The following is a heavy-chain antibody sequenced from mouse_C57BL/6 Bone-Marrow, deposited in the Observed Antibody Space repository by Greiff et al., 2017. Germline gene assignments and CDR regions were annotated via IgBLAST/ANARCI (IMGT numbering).Heavy chain of an antibody. CDR2: INPNNGGT. J-gene: IGHJ3*01. CDR1: GYTFTDYN. V-gene: IGHV1-22*01. Sequence: EVQLQQSGPELVKPGASVKMSCKASGYTFTDYNMHWVKQSHGKSLEWIGYINPNNGGTSYNQTFKGKATLTVNKSSSTAYMELRSLTSEDSAVYYCARRAYYSNYVWFAYWGQGTLVTVSA. CDR3: ARRAYYSNYVWFAY. D-gene: IGHD2-5*01.